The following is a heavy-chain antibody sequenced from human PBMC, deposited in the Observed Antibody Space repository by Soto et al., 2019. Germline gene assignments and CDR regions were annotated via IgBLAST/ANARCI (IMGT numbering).Heavy chain of an antibody. CDR1: GYTFSSYG. CDR3: ARVRLRVYYDTSGQYYFDY. CDR2: INAGNGKT. V-gene: IGHV1-3*05. Sequence: QVHLVQSGAEEKKPGASVKVSCKTSGYTFSSYGMHWVRQAPGQRLEWMGWINAGNGKTKYSQKFQGRVTITRDTSASTAYMVLSSLRSEDTAVYYCARVRLRVYYDTSGQYYFDYWGQGTLVTVSS. D-gene: IGHD3-22*01. J-gene: IGHJ4*02.